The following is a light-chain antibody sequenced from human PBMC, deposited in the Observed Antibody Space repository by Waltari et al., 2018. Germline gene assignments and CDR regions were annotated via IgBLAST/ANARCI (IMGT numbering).Light chain of an antibody. CDR2: AAS. CDR1: QSVSRA. J-gene: IGKJ1*01. V-gene: IGKV3-20*01. CDR3: QHYVRLPVT. Sequence: IVFTQSPGTLSLSPGERATLSCRASQSVSRALAWYQQKPGQAPRLLIYAASSRATGIPDRFSGSGSGTDFSLTISRLEPEDFAVYYCQHYVRLPVTFGQGTKVEIK.